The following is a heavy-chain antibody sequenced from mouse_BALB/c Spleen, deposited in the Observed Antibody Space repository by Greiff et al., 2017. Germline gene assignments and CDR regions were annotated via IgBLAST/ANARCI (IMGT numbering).Heavy chain of an antibody. V-gene: IGHV2-6-7*02. Sequence: VKLQESGPGLVAPSQSLSITCTVSGFSLTGYGVNWVRQPPGKGLEWLGMIWGDGSTDYNSALKSRLSISKDNSKSQVFLKMNSLQTDDTARYYCAREGYDYPYAMDYWGQGTSVTVSS. J-gene: IGHJ4*01. CDR3: AREGYDYPYAMDY. D-gene: IGHD2-4*01. CDR2: IWGDGST. CDR1: GFSLTGYG.